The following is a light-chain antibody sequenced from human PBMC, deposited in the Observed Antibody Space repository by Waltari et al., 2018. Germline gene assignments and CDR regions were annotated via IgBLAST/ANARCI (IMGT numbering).Light chain of an antibody. Sequence: DIQMTQSPSSLSASVGDRVTSTCQASHDISNSLNWYQQKPGKAPKLLIYDASNLDSGVPSRFPSRLPSRFPSRFSGSGYGTHFSFTISSLQPEDIATYYCQHYDNLRLTFGGGTKVEIK. V-gene: IGKV1-33*01. CDR3: QHYDNLRLT. J-gene: IGKJ4*01. CDR1: HDISNS. CDR2: DAS.